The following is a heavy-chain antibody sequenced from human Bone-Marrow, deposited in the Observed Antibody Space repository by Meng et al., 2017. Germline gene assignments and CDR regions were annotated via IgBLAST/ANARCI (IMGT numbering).Heavy chain of an antibody. CDR3: ARTHIVVVTAMGFDP. CDR2: IYYSGST. J-gene: IGHJ5*02. CDR1: GGSISSSSYY. V-gene: IGHV4-39*07. Sequence: SETLSLTCTVSGGSISSSSYYWGWIRQPPGKGLEWIGSIYYSGSTYYNPSRKSRVTISVDTSKNQFSLKLSSVTAADTAVYYCARTHIVVVTAMGFDPWGQGTLVTVSS. D-gene: IGHD2-21*02.